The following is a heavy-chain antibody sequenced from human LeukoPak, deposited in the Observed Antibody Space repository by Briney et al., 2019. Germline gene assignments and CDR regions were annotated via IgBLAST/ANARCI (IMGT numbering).Heavy chain of an antibody. CDR1: GGTFSSYA. CDR3: ARYYYDSSGYYDY. J-gene: IGHJ4*02. CDR2: IIPIFGTA. Sequence: SVKVSCKASGGTFSSYAIGWVRQAPGQGLEWMGGIIPIFGTANYAQKFQGRVTITTDESTSTAYMELSSLRSEDTAVYYCARYYYDSSGYYDYWGQGTLVTVSS. V-gene: IGHV1-69*05. D-gene: IGHD3-22*01.